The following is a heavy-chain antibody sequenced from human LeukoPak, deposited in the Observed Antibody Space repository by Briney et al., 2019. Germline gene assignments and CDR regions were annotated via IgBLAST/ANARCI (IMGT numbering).Heavy chain of an antibody. Sequence: PGGSLRLSCAASGFTFSSYSMNWVRQAPGKGLEWVSSISSSSSYIYYADSVKGRFTISRDNAKNSLYLQMNSLRAEDTAVYYCAKGGCSGTSCYSDYWGQGTLVTVSS. CDR3: AKGGCSGTSCYSDY. V-gene: IGHV3-21*01. J-gene: IGHJ4*02. D-gene: IGHD2-15*01. CDR2: ISSSSSYI. CDR1: GFTFSSYS.